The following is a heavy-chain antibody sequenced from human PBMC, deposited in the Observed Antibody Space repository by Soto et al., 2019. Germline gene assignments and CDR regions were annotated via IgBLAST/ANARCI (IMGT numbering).Heavy chain of an antibody. V-gene: IGHV3-23*01. Sequence: EVPLLESGGGLVQPGGSLRLSFAASGLTFSTFAMGWVRQAPGKGLEWVSIVSGGGDTRYYADSVKGRFTISRDNSKNTLYLQMNSLRAEDTAVYYCAKSQKASIRLCGMDVWGQGTTVTVSS. CDR2: VSGGGDTR. CDR3: AKSQKASIRLCGMDV. J-gene: IGHJ6*02. CDR1: GLTFSTFA. D-gene: IGHD3-16*01.